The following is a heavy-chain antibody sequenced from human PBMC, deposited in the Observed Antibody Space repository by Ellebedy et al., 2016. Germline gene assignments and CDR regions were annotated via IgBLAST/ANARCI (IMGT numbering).Heavy chain of an antibody. D-gene: IGHD1-1*01. V-gene: IGHV4-59*02. CDR2: VFHTGTT. CDR1: GGSVSSDY. CDR3: ARYTTNWEGARFDS. J-gene: IGHJ4*02. Sequence: SETLSLTCNVSGGSVSSDYWNWIRRPPGKGLEWIGYVFHTGTTNYNPSLKSRVTMSVDTSKSQFSLRLTSVTAADTAVYYCARYTTNWEGARFDSWGQGTLVTVSS.